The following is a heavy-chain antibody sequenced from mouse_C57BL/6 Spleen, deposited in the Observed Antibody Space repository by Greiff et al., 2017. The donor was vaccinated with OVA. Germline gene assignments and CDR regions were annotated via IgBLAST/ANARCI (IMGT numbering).Heavy chain of an antibody. CDR2: IDPETGGT. D-gene: IGHD1-1*01. V-gene: IGHV1-15*01. CDR3: TRGILRSAWFAY. CDR1: GYTFTYYE. J-gene: IGHJ3*01. Sequence: VQLVESGAELVRPGASVTLSCTASGYTFTYYELHLVKQTPVHGLEWIGAIDPETGGTAYNQKFKGKAILTADKSSSTAYMELRSLTSEDSAVYYCTRGILRSAWFAYWGQGTLVTVSA.